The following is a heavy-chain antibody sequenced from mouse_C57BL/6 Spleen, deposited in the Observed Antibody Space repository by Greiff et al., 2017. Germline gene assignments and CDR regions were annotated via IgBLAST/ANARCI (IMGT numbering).Heavy chain of an antibody. CDR2: INPNNGGT. V-gene: IGHV1-22*01. D-gene: IGHD2-5*01. J-gene: IGHJ4*01. CDR1: GYTFTDYN. Sequence: VQLQQSGPELVKPGASVKMSCKASGYTFTDYNMHWVKQSHGKSLEWIGYINPNNGGTSYNQKFKGKATLTVNKSSSTAYMELRSLTSEDSAVYYGARDYYSNLYAMDYWGQGTSVTVSS. CDR3: ARDYYSNLYAMDY.